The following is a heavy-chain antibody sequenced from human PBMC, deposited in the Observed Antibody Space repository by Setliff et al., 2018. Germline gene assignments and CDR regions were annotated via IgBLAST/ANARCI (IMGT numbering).Heavy chain of an antibody. CDR3: ARGVPYYNFWSGYYGPLHYFDY. Sequence: PSETLSLTCAVYGGSFSGYYWSWIRQPPGKGLGWIGEINHSGSTNYNPSLKSRVTISVDTSKNQFSLKLSSATAADTAVYYCARGVPYYNFWSGYYGPLHYFDYWGQGTLVTVSS. D-gene: IGHD3-3*01. CDR2: INHSGST. CDR1: GGSFSGYY. J-gene: IGHJ4*02. V-gene: IGHV4-34*01.